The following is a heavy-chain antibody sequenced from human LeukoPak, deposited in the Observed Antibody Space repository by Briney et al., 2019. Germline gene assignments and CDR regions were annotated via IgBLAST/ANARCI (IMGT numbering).Heavy chain of an antibody. Sequence: GGSLRLSCAASGFPFSNAWMSWVRHAPGKGLEWVGRIKSKTDGGTTDYAAPVKGRFTISRDDSKNTLYLQMNSLKTEATAVYYCTTGLTYYYYSSAFDYWGQGTLVTVSS. J-gene: IGHJ4*02. CDR2: IKSKTDGGTT. D-gene: IGHD3-22*01. V-gene: IGHV3-15*01. CDR3: TTGLTYYYYSSAFDY. CDR1: GFPFSNAW.